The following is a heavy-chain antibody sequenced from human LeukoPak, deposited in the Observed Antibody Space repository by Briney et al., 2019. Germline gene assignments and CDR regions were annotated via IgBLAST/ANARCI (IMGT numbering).Heavy chain of an antibody. CDR1: GGSISSGTYY. Sequence: SQTLSLTCTVSGGSISSGTYYWRWIRQPAGKGLEWIGRIYSSGSTSYNPSLESRVTISVDTSKNRFSLKLNSVTTADTAVYYCARDQALYSISGDWFDPWGQGTLVIVSS. D-gene: IGHD6-13*01. CDR2: IYSSGST. V-gene: IGHV4-61*02. J-gene: IGHJ5*02. CDR3: ARDQALYSISGDWFDP.